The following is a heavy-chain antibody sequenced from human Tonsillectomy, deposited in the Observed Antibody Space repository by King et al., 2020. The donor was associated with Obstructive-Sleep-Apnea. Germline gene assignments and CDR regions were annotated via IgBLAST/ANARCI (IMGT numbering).Heavy chain of an antibody. CDR3: AKDRGWYRLPFDY. V-gene: IGHV3-23*04. D-gene: IGHD6-19*01. CDR2: ISGSGGST. CDR1: GFTFSTYA. Sequence: VQLVESGGGLVQPGGSLRLSCAASGFTFSTYAMSWVRQAPGKGLEWVSVISGSGGSTCYAYSVKGRFTISRDNSKNTLYLQMNSLRAEDTAVYYCAKDRGWYRLPFDYWGQGTLVTVSS. J-gene: IGHJ4*02.